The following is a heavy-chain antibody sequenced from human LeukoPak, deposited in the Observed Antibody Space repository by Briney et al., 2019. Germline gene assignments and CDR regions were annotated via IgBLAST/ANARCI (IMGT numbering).Heavy chain of an antibody. CDR3: ARAWAN. J-gene: IGHJ4*02. CDR2: ISYDGSNK. Sequence: GGSLRLSCAASGFTFSSYAMHWVRQAPGKGLEWVAVISYDGSNKYYADSVKGRFTISRDNSKNTLYLQMNSLRAEDTAVYYCARAWANWGQGTLVTVSS. CDR1: GFTFSSYA. V-gene: IGHV3-30-3*01.